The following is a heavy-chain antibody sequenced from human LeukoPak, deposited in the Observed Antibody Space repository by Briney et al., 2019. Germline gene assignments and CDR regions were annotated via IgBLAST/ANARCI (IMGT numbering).Heavy chain of an antibody. V-gene: IGHV1-8*01. CDR3: ARDRLPLLRSTAARGPSDY. Sequence: ASVKVSCKASGYTFTSYDINWVRQAIGQGLEWMGRMNPNSGNTGYAQKFQGRVTMTRDTSTSTVYMELSSLRSEDTAVYYCARDRLPLLRSTAARGPSDYWGQGTLVTVSS. CDR2: MNPNSGNT. CDR1: GYTFTSYD. J-gene: IGHJ4*02. D-gene: IGHD6-6*01.